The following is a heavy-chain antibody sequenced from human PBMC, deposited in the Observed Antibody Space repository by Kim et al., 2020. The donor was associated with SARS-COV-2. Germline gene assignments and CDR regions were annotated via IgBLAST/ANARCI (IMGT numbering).Heavy chain of an antibody. Sequence: SETLSLTCTVSGGSTSSYYWSWIRQPPGKGLEWIGYIYYSGSTNYNPSLKSRVTISVDTSKNQFSLKLSSVTAADTAIYYCARHKGGGLVGADAFDIWG. CDR2: IYYSGST. J-gene: IGHJ3*02. V-gene: IGHV4-59*08. CDR1: GGSTSSYY. CDR3: ARHKGGGLVGADAFDI. D-gene: IGHD1-26*01.